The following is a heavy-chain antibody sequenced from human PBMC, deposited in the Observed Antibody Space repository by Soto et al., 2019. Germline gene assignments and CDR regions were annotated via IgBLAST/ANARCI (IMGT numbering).Heavy chain of an antibody. V-gene: IGHV4-39*01. CDR3: ARLYYDDSSGYYPTLPFDP. CDR1: GGSISSSSYY. J-gene: IGHJ5*02. CDR2: IYYSGTT. Sequence: SETLSLTCTVSGGSISSSSYYWGWIRQPPGKGLEWIGTIYYSGTTYYNPSLKSRVTISVDTSKNQFSLKLSSVTAADTAVYYCARLYYDDSSGYYPTLPFDPWGQGTLVTVSS. D-gene: IGHD3-22*01.